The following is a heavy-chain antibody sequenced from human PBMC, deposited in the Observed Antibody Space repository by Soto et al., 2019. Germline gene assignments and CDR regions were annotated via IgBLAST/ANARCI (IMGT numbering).Heavy chain of an antibody. CDR1: GFSLSTSGVG. V-gene: IGHV2-5*02. CDR3: AHRRSRGWYPYHWFDP. Sequence: QITLKESGPTLVKPTQTLTLTCTFSGFSLSTSGVGVGWIRQPPGKALEWLALIYWDDDKRYSPSLKSRLTITKDTSENQVVLTMTNMDPVDTATYYCAHRRSRGWYPYHWFDPWGQGTLVTVSS. D-gene: IGHD6-19*01. CDR2: IYWDDDK. J-gene: IGHJ5*02.